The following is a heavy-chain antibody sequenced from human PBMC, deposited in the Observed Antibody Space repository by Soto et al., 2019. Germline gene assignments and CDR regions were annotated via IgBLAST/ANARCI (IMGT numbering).Heavy chain of an antibody. CDR2: IYYSGST. CDR1: GGSISSSSYY. Sequence: QLQLQESGPGLVKPSETLSLTCTVSGGSISSSSYYWGWIRQPPGKGLEWIGSIYYSGSTYYNPSLKSRVTISVDTSKNQFSLKLSSVTAADTAVYYCARRESVGATTDYFDYWGQGTLVTVSS. D-gene: IGHD1-26*01. V-gene: IGHV4-39*01. J-gene: IGHJ4*02. CDR3: ARRESVGATTDYFDY.